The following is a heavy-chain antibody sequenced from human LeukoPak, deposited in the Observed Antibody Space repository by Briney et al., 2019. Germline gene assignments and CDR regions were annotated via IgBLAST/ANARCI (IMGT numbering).Heavy chain of an antibody. CDR2: IIPIFGTA. D-gene: IGHD2-15*01. CDR1: GGTFSSYA. Sequence: GASVKVSCKASGGTFSSYAISWVRQAPGQGLEWMGGIIPIFGTANYAQKFQGRVTITADESTSTAYMELSSLRSEDTAVYYCARAGYCSGGSCHYPGGLLFDYWGQGTLVTVSS. CDR3: ARAGYCSGGSCHYPGGLLFDY. J-gene: IGHJ4*02. V-gene: IGHV1-69*13.